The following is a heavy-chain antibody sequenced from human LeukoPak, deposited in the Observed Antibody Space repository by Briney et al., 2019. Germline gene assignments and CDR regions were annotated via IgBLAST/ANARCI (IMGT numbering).Heavy chain of an antibody. CDR1: GYTFTGYY. V-gene: IGHV1-2*02. Sequence: ASVKVSCKASGYTFTGYYMHWVRQAPGQGLEWRGWINPNSGVTNYAQKFQGRVTMTRDTSISTAYMDLNRLRSDDTAVYYCAREGSSWPYYFDYWGQGTLVTVSS. CDR2: INPNSGVT. D-gene: IGHD6-13*01. J-gene: IGHJ4*02. CDR3: AREGSSWPYYFDY.